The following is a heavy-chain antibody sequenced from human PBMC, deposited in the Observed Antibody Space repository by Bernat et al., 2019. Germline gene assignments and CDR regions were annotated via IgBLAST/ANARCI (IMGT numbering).Heavy chain of an antibody. V-gene: IGHV3-23*01. CDR2: ISGSGGST. D-gene: IGHD4-17*01. Sequence: EVQLLESGGGLVQPGGSLRLPCAASGFTFSSYAMSWVRQAPGKGLEWVSAISGSGGSTYYADSVKGRFTISRDNSKNTLYLQMNSLRAEDTAVYYCAKDMSLGDYVSYFDYWGQGTLVTVSS. J-gene: IGHJ4*02. CDR1: GFTFSSYA. CDR3: AKDMSLGDYVSYFDY.